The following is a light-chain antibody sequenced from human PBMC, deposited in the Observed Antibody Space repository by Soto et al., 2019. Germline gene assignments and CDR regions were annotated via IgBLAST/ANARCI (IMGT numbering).Light chain of an antibody. Sequence: DIQMTQSPSSLSASVGDTVTITCQASRDISVYLNWYQQKPGKAPKLLVFDASNLQTGVPSRFIGSGSGTHFTFTISSLQTEDVATYYCQQYDNLPPYTFGQGTRLEI. V-gene: IGKV1-33*01. CDR2: DAS. CDR3: QQYDNLPPYT. CDR1: RDISVY. J-gene: IGKJ2*01.